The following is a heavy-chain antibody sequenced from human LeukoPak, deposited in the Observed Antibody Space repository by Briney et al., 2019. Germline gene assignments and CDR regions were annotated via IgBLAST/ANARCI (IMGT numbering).Heavy chain of an antibody. J-gene: IGHJ4*02. CDR3: VRVVTTGSGWYHFDN. Sequence: GRSLRLSCAASGFTFDDYAMHWVRQAPGKGLEWVSGISWNSGSIGYADSVKGRFTISRDNAKNSLYLQMNSLKTEDTAVYYCVRVVTTGSGWYHFDNWGLGTLVTVSS. V-gene: IGHV3-9*01. D-gene: IGHD3-3*01. CDR2: ISWNSGSI. CDR1: GFTFDDYA.